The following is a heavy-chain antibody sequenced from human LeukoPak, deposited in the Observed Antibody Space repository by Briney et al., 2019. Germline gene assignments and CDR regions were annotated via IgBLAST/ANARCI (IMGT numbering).Heavy chain of an antibody. CDR2: ITSGSTTI. CDR3: AGPSAAALGHY. J-gene: IGHJ4*02. D-gene: IGHD6-13*01. V-gene: IGHV3-48*04. CDR1: GFPFSSYS. Sequence: GGSLRLSCAASGFPFSSYSMVWVRQAPGKGLEWLSYITSGSTTIYYADSVKGRFTISRDNAKNSLYLQMNSLRAEDTAVYYCAGPSAAALGHYWGQGTLVTVSS.